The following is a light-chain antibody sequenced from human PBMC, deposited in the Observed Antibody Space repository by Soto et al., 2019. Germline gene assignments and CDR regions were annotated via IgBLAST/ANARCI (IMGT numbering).Light chain of an antibody. CDR1: QSLLHSNGYNY. Sequence: DIVITQSPLSLPFTPGEPASISCISSQSLLHSNGYNYLDWYLQKPGQSPQLLIYLGSNRASGVPDRFSGSGSGTDFTLKISRVEAEDVGVYYCMQPLQSWTFGQGTKVDIK. CDR3: MQPLQSWT. J-gene: IGKJ1*01. CDR2: LGS. V-gene: IGKV2-28*01.